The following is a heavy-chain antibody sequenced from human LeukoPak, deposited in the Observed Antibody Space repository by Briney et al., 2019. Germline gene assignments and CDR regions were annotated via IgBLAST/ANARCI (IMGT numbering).Heavy chain of an antibody. CDR1: GYSISSDYY. Sequence: SETLSLTCTVSGYSISSDYYWSWIRQPPGKGLEWIGYIYYSGSTNYNPSLKSRVTISVDTSKNQSSLKLSSVTAADTAVYYCARFLGLKPVLRYFDWNANSRENDAFDIWGQGQWSPSLQ. CDR2: IYYSGST. V-gene: IGHV4-61*01. J-gene: IGHJ3*02. CDR3: ARFLGLKPVLRYFDWNANSRENDAFDI. D-gene: IGHD3-9*01.